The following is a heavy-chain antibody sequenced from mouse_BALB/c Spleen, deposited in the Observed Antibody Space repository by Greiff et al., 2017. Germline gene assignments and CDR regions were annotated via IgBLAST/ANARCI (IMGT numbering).Heavy chain of an antibody. CDR1: GFTFSSFG. Sequence: EVHLVESGGGLVQPGGSRKLSCAASGFTFSSFGMHWVRQAPEKGLEWVAYISSGSSTIYYADTVKGRFTISRDNPKNTLFLQMTSLRSEDTAMYYCARDYYGNPYAMDYWGQGTSVTVSS. J-gene: IGHJ4*01. CDR3: ARDYYGNPYAMDY. V-gene: IGHV5-17*02. D-gene: IGHD2-1*01. CDR2: ISSGSSTI.